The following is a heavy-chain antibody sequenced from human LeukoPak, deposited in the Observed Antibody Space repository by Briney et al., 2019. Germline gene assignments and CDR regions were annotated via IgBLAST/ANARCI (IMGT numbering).Heavy chain of an antibody. V-gene: IGHV3-15*01. D-gene: IGHD3-10*01. J-gene: IGHJ6*03. CDR1: GFTFSNAW. CDR2: IKSKTDGGAT. CDR3: TTPITMVRVDFYNHMGV. Sequence: PGGSLRLSCAASGFTFSNAWMSWVRQAPGKGLEWVGRIKSKTDGGATDYAAPVKGRFTISRDDSKNTLYLQMNSLKTEDTALYYCTTPITMVRVDFYNHMGVWGKGTTVAISS.